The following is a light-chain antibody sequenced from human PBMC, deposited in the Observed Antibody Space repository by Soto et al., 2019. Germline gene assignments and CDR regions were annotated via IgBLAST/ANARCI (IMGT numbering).Light chain of an antibody. V-gene: IGKV1-39*01. Sequence: DIQMTQYASSLSASVGDAVTITCRASQTINSYLNWYQQRPGKAPKLRICVASTLQSGVPLRFSGRGFGTDFSLTISSVRPEDFATYYCQPSYGSPYTFGQGTKLEIK. J-gene: IGKJ2*01. CDR1: QTINSY. CDR3: QPSYGSPYT. CDR2: VAS.